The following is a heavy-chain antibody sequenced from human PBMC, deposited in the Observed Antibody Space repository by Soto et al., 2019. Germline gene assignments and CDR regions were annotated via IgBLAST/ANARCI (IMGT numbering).Heavy chain of an antibody. CDR2: MYVGGDT. CDR1: GLTVSSSY. J-gene: IGHJ4*02. V-gene: IGHV3-53*01. CDR3: ARGIGMSWSFDY. Sequence: PGGSLRLSCAASGLTVSSSYMGWVRQAPGKGLEWVSVMYVGGDTYHADSVKGRFTTSRDNSRNTLFLQMNNLIAEDTAVYYCARGIGMSWSFDYWGQGTLVTVSS. D-gene: IGHD1-26*01.